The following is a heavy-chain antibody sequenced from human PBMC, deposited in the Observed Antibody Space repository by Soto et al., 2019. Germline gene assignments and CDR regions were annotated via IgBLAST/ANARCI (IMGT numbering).Heavy chain of an antibody. D-gene: IGHD1-26*01. CDR2: ISTYNGKT. Sequence: ASVKVSCKASGYTFTSYGISWVRQAPGQGLEWMGWISTYNGKTNYAQKLQGRVTMTTDTSTSTAYMELRSLRSDDKAVYYCARRWELTWDDYWGQGTLVNVSS. V-gene: IGHV1-18*01. CDR1: GYTFTSYG. CDR3: ARRWELTWDDY. J-gene: IGHJ4*02.